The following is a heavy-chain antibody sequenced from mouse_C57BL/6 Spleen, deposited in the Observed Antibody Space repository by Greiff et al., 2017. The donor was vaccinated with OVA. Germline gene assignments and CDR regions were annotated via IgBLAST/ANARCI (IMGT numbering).Heavy chain of an antibody. J-gene: IGHJ1*03. CDR2: INSDGGST. D-gene: IGHD2-1*01. Sequence: EVQLVESGGGLVQPGESLKLSCESNEYEFPSHDMSWVRKTPEKRLELVAAINSDGGSTYYPDTMERRFIISRDNTKKTLYLQMSSLRSEDTALYYCARHAVDYGNSHWYFDVWGTGTTVTVSS. V-gene: IGHV5-2*01. CDR3: ARHAVDYGNSHWYFDV. CDR1: EYEFPSHD.